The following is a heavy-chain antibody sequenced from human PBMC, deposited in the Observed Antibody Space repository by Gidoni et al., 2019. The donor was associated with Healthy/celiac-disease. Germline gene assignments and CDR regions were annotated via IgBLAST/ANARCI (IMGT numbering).Heavy chain of an antibody. CDR2: IYWDDDK. D-gene: IGHD6-19*01. V-gene: IGHV2-5*02. CDR3: AHRATLCYPSYSSGCHDAFDI. Sequence: QITLKESGPTLVKPTQTLTLTCTFSGFSLTTSGVGVGWIRQPPGKALEWLALIYWDDDKRYSPSLNSRLTITKDTSKNQVVLTMTNMDPVDTATYYCAHRATLCYPSYSSGCHDAFDIWGQGTMVTVSS. J-gene: IGHJ3*02. CDR1: GFSLTTSGVG.